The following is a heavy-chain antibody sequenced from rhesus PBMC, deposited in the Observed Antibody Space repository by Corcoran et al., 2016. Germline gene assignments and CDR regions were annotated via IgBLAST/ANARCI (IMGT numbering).Heavy chain of an antibody. D-gene: IGHD1-26*01. CDR2: ISGSSGST. CDR1: GGSVSSSNW. V-gene: IGHV4-65*01. J-gene: IGHJ3*01. Sequence: QVQLQESGPGLVKPSETLSLTCAVSGGSVSSSNWWSWIRQPPGKGLEWIGYISGSSGSTYYNPSLNRRVTISTDTSKNQFSLKLSSVTAADTAVYYCARDSVTGTTCAFDFWGQGLRVTVSS. CDR3: ARDSVTGTTCAFDF.